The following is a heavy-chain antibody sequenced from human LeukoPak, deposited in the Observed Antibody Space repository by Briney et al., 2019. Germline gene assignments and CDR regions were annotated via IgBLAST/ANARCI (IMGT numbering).Heavy chain of an antibody. V-gene: IGHV3-23*01. CDR3: AKDLRNYGNHYGMDV. D-gene: IGHD4-11*01. J-gene: IGHJ6*02. Sequence: GGSLRLSCAASGFTFSSYDMSWVRQAPGKGLEWVSSISGNGISTNYADSVKGRFTISRNESKNTLYLQMKSLRVEDTAVYYCAKDLRNYGNHYGMDVWGQGTSVTVSS. CDR2: ISGNGIST. CDR1: GFTFSSYD.